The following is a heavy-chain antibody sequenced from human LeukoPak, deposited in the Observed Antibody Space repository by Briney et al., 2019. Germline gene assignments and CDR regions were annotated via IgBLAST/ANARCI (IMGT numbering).Heavy chain of an antibody. CDR3: AKGRSPRQNYGGNSVDY. V-gene: IGHV3-9*01. J-gene: IGHJ4*02. CDR2: ISWNGGII. CDR1: GLTFDDYA. D-gene: IGHD4-23*01. Sequence: GGSLRLSCAAAGLTFDDYAIDSVRQAPGKGLEWVSGISWNGGIIAYADSVKGRFTISRDRAKNSVYLQMNSLRGEDTAFYYCAKGRSPRQNYGGNSVDYWGQGTLVTVSS.